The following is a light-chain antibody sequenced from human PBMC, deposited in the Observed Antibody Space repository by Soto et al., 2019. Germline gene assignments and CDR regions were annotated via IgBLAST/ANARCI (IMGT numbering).Light chain of an antibody. CDR1: SSNIGYYY. J-gene: IGLJ1*01. CDR2: DSN. V-gene: IGLV1-51*01. CDR3: GTWDSSLSADV. Sequence: QSVLTQPPSVSAAPGQKVNISCSGSSSNIGYYYVSWYKQLPGTAPKLLIYDSNKRPSGIPDRFSGSKSGTSATLGITGLQTGDEADYYCGTWDSSLSADVFGTGTKLTVL.